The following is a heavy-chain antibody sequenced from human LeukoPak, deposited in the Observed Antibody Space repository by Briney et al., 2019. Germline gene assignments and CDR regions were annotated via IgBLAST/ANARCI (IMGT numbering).Heavy chain of an antibody. CDR1: GGSFSGYC. V-gene: IGHV4-34*01. J-gene: IGHJ4*02. D-gene: IGHD3-22*01. CDR2: INHSGST. Sequence: SETLSLTCAVYGGSFSGYCWSWIRQPPGKGREWIGEINHSGSTNYNPSLKSRVTISVDTSKNQFSLKLSTVTAADTAVYYCAREGRGTMIVVVITQRPYYFDYWGQGTLVTVSS. CDR3: AREGRGTMIVVVITQRPYYFDY.